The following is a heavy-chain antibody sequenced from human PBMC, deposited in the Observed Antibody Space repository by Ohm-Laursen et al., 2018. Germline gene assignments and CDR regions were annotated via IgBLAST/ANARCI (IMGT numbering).Heavy chain of an antibody. CDR1: GFTFSDYY. CDR2: ISSSSSTI. CDR3: ARVPTSSVLRYFDWFDP. V-gene: IGHV3-11*04. Sequence: SLRLSCAASGFTFSDYYMSWVRQAPGKGLEWVSYISSSSSTIYYADSVKGRFTISRDNAKNSLYLQMNSLRAEDTAVYYCARVPTSSVLRYFDWFDPWGQGTLVTVSS. D-gene: IGHD3-9*01. J-gene: IGHJ5*02.